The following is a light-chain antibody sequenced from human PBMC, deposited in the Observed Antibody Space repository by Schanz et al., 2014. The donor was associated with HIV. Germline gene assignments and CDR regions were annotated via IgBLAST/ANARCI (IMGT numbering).Light chain of an antibody. CDR2: EGS. J-gene: IGLJ2*01. Sequence: QSALTQPASVSGSPGQSITISCTGTSSDVGGYNYVSWYQQHPGKAPKLMIYEGSERPSGVSNRFSGSKSGSTASLTISGLRTEDEADYYCSSSTSSGTVVFGGGTKLTVL. V-gene: IGLV2-14*01. CDR3: SSSTSSGTVV. CDR1: SSDVGGYNY.